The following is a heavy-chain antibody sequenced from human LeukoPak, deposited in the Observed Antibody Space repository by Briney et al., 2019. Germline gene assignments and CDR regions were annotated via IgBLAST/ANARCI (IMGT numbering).Heavy chain of an antibody. CDR2: ISSSGSTI. V-gene: IGHV3-11*01. CDR3: ARAPLDFGSESYYHLVYYYMDV. Sequence: PGGSLRLSGAASDFSFITYAMSWIRQAPGRGLEWVSYISSSGSTIYYADSVKGRFTISRDNAKNSLYLQMNSLRAEDTAVYYCARAPLDFGSESYYHLVYYYMDVWGKGTTVTISS. D-gene: IGHD3-10*01. J-gene: IGHJ6*03. CDR1: DFSFITYA.